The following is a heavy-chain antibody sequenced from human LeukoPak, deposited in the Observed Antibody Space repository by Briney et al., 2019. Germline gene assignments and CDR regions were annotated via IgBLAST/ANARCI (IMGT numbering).Heavy chain of an antibody. V-gene: IGHV4-34*01. J-gene: IGHJ5*02. CDR1: GGSFSGYY. Sequence: PSETLSLTCAVYGGSFSGYYWSWLRQPPGKGLEGIGEINHSRTNNDNQSLKSRVTISVDTSKNQSSLKLSSVTAADTAVYHCARDPMVRGVRSDPWGQGTLVTVSS. CDR2: INHSRTN. D-gene: IGHD3-10*01. CDR3: ARDPMVRGVRSDP.